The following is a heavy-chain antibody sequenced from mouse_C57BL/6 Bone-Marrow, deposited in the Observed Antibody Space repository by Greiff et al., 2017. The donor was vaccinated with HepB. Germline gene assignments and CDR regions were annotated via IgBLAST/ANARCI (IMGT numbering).Heavy chain of an antibody. D-gene: IGHD1-1*01. CDR1: GYTFTSYW. V-gene: IGHV1-64*01. J-gene: IGHJ4*01. Sequence: VQLQQSGAELVKPGASVKLSCKASGYTFTSYWMHWVKQRPGQGLEWIGMIHPNSGSTNYNEKFKSKATLTVDKSSSTAYMQLSSLTSEDSAVYYCARCITTVGPLMDYWGQGTSVTVSS. CDR3: ARCITTVGPLMDY. CDR2: IHPNSGST.